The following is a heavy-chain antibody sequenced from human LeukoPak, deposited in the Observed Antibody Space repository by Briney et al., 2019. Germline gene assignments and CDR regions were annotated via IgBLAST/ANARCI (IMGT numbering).Heavy chain of an antibody. CDR2: INHSGST. J-gene: IGHJ4*02. CDR1: GGSFSGYY. D-gene: IGHD2-15*01. CDR3: ARGRGYCSSGSCYAQGFDY. V-gene: IGHV4-34*01. Sequence: SETRSLTCAVHGGSFSGYYWSWIRQPPGKGLEWIGEINHSGSTNYNPSLKSRVTISVDTSKNQFSLKLSSVTAADTAVYYCARGRGYCSSGSCYAQGFDYWGQGTLVTVSS.